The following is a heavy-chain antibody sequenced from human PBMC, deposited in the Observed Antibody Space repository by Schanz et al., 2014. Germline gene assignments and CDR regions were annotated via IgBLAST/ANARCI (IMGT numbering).Heavy chain of an antibody. CDR2: ITTSTSYT. D-gene: IGHD6-19*01. Sequence: VQLVESGGGVVQPGRSLRLSCAASGFTFSDNFMSWIRQAPGKGLEWISYITTSTSYTNYADSVKGRFTISRDNAKKSLFLQMNSLRAEDTAVYYCARKTDSSGTGDYWGQGTLVTVSS. CDR1: GFTFSDNF. J-gene: IGHJ4*02. CDR3: ARKTDSSGTGDY. V-gene: IGHV3-11*06.